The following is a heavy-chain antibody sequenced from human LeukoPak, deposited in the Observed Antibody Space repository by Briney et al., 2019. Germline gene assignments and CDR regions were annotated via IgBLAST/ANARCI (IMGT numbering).Heavy chain of an antibody. Sequence: GGSLRLFCAPSGFTLSSYEMNWVRQAPGKGLEWLSYISMSGSTIFCTVCVKGRFTIYRHNAKHSLYLQMNSEIAEHTSIYYCARESCSSTSRFYFDYWGEGSMV. V-gene: IGHV3-48*03. D-gene: IGHD2-2*01. CDR1: GFTLSSYE. CDR3: ARESCSSTSRFYFDY. J-gene: IGHJ4*02. CDR2: ISMSGSTI.